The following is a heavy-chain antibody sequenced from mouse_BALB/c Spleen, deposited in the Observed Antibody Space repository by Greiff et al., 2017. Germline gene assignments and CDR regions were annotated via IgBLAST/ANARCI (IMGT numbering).Heavy chain of an antibody. CDR1: GFTFSSYG. J-gene: IGHJ2*01. CDR3: ARDNYYFDY. V-gene: IGHV5-6-3*01. D-gene: IGHD1-3*01. Sequence: DVKLVESGGGLVKPGGSLKLSCAASGFTFSSYGMSWVRQTPDKRLELVATINSNGGSTYYPDSVKGRFTISRDNAKNTLYLQMSSLKSEDTAMYYCARDNYYFDYWGQGTTLTVSS. CDR2: INSNGGST.